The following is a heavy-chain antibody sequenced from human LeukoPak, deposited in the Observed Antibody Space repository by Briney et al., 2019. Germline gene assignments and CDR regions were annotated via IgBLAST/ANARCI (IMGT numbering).Heavy chain of an antibody. CDR3: ARGGLVPDAFDI. V-gene: IGHV4-59*01. D-gene: IGHD3/OR15-3a*01. J-gene: IGHJ3*02. CDR2: IYYSGST. CDR1: GGSISSYY. Sequence: PSETLSLTCTVSGGSISSYYWSWIRQPPGKGLEWIGYIYYSGSTNYNPSLKSRVTISVDTSKNQFSLKLSSVTAADTAVYYCARGGLVPDAFDIWGQGTMVTVSS.